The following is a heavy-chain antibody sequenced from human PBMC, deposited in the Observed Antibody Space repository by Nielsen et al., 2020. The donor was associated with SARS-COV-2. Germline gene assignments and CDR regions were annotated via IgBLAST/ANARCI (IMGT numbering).Heavy chain of an antibody. CDR1: GFPFSSYW. CDR3: VREGRGSYFMDV. J-gene: IGHJ6*03. CDR2: ISNDGSNT. V-gene: IGHV3-74*01. Sequence: GESLKISCAASGFPFSSYWMHWVRQVPGKGLVWVSRISNDGSNTDYADSVKGRFSISRDNAKNTLFLQMNNLRAEDTAVYYCVREGRGSYFMDVWGKGTTVTVSS. D-gene: IGHD3-10*01.